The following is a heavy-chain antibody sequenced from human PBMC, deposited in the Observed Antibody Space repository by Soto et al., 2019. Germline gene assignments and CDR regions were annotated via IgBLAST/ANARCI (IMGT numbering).Heavy chain of an antibody. V-gene: IGHV3-23*01. J-gene: IGHJ4*02. Sequence: EVHLLESGGDLVLPGGSLRLSCAASGFAFNDFAMNWVRQAPGKGPEWLSTISGSGDKTFHSDSVKGRFNISRDNSNNKMYLQMNSLRAEDTDIYYCAKGASHAPFEKWGRGTLVTVSS. CDR3: AKGASHAPFEK. CDR1: GFAFNDFA. CDR2: ISGSGDKT.